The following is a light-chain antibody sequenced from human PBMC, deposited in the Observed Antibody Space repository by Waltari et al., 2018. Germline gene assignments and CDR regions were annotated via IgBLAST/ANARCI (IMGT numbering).Light chain of an antibody. CDR1: RSDVGRYAL. Sequence: QSALTQPASVYGSPGQSSTISCTGSRSDVGRYALVSWYQHHPDKAPQVIIFEDSKRPSGVSNRFSGSKSGNTASLTISGLQAEDEADYYCCSYADSRTWVFGGGTKLTVL. J-gene: IGLJ3*02. CDR2: EDS. V-gene: IGLV2-23*01. CDR3: CSYADSRTWV.